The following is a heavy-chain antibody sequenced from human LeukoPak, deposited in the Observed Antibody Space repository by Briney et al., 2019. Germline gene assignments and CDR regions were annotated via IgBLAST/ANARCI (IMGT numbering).Heavy chain of an antibody. CDR1: GGSISSYY. D-gene: IGHD6-13*01. V-gene: IGHV4-4*07. Sequence: SETLSLTCTVSGGSISSYYWSWIRQPAGKGLEWIGRIYTSGSTNYNPSLKSRVTMSVDRSKNQFSLKLSSVTAADTAVYYCARGGSSWYESVSYFDYWGQGTLVTVSS. J-gene: IGHJ4*02. CDR3: ARGGSSWYESVSYFDY. CDR2: IYTSGST.